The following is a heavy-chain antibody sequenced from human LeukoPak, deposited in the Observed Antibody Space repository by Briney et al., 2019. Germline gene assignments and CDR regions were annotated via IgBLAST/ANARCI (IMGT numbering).Heavy chain of an antibody. CDR2: INHSGST. D-gene: IGHD1-26*01. CDR1: GGSFSGYY. Sequence: SETLSLTCAVYGGSFSGYYWSWIRQPPGKGLEWIGEINHSGSTNYNPSLKSRVTISVDTSKNQFSLKLSSVTAADTAVYYCAGLKGGATNWGQGTLVTVSS. V-gene: IGHV4-34*01. CDR3: AGLKGGATN. J-gene: IGHJ4*02.